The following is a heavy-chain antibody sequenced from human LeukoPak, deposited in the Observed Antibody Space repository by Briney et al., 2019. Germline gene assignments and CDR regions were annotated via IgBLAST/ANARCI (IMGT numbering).Heavy chain of an antibody. CDR2: IYGDDDKT. CDR3: AKTQGYYDA. CDR1: GITLSNYG. D-gene: IGHD2-15*01. J-gene: IGHJ5*02. Sequence: GGSLRLSCAVSGITLSNYGMSWVRQAPGKGLEMVSGIYGDDDKTVYGDAVKGRFTISRDNSKNTLFLQMNSLRADDTAVYYCAKTQGYYDAWGQGALVTVSS. V-gene: IGHV3-23*01.